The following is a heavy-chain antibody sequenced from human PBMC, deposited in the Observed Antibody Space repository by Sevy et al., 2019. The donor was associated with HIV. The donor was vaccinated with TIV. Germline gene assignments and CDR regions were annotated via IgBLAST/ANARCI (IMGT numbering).Heavy chain of an antibody. CDR1: GGSISSYY. CDR2: SYRSGNT. Sequence: SETLSLTCTVSGGSISSYYWSWIRQPPGKGLEWIAYSYRSGNTNYNPSLKSRVTISLDTSKSQFFLRLNSVTPADTAVYYCASGHENFDYWGQGTLVTVSS. J-gene: IGHJ4*02. CDR3: ASGHENFDY. V-gene: IGHV4-59*01.